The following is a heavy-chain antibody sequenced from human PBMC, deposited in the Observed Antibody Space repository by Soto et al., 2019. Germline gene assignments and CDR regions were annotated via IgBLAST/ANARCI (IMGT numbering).Heavy chain of an antibody. D-gene: IGHD2-15*01. Sequence: SETLSLTCTVSGGSISSSSYYWGWIRQPPGKGLEWIGYIYYSGSTYYNPSLKSRVTISVDTSKNQFSLKLSSVTAADTAVYYCARRYGGTFDYWGQGTLVTVSS. CDR1: GGSISSSSYY. J-gene: IGHJ4*02. V-gene: IGHV4-39*07. CDR2: IYYSGST. CDR3: ARRYGGTFDY.